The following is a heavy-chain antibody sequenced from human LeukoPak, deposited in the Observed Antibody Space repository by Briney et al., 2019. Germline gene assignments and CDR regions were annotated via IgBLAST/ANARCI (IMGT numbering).Heavy chain of an antibody. J-gene: IGHJ4*02. CDR2: ISYDGSNK. CDR1: GLTFSSYG. Sequence: PGGSLRLSCAASGLTFSSYGMHWVRQAPGKGLEWVAVISYDGSNKYYADSVKGRFTISRDNSKNTLYLQMNSLRAEDTAVYYCAKFSSGWYYFDYWGQGTLVTVSS. D-gene: IGHD6-19*01. V-gene: IGHV3-30*18. CDR3: AKFSSGWYYFDY.